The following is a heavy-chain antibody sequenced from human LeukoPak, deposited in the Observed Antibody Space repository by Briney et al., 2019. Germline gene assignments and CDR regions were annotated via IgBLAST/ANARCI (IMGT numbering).Heavy chain of an antibody. CDR3: ARVGEYSYGFDYFDY. V-gene: IGHV4-59*01. CDR1: AASISNYY. J-gene: IGHJ4*02. D-gene: IGHD5-18*01. Sequence: SETLSLTCTVSAASISNYYWSWIRQPPGKGLEWIGYIYYSGSTNYNPSLKSRVAISVDTSKNQVSLRLSSVTAADTAVYYCARVGEYSYGFDYFDYWGQGTLVTVSS. CDR2: IYYSGST.